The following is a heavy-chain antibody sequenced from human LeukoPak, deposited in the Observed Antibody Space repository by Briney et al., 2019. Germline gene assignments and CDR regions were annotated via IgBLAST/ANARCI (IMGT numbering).Heavy chain of an antibody. D-gene: IGHD3-10*01. V-gene: IGHV1-69*13. CDR1: GGTFSSYA. J-gene: IGHJ4*02. CDR2: IIPIFGTA. CDR3: AKAGRELISRPSLYYFEY. Sequence: GASVKVSCKASGGTFSSYAINWVRQAPGQGLKWMGGIIPIFGTANYAQKFQGGVTITADEYTSTAYMELSSLRSEDTAVYYCAKAGRELISRPSLYYFEYWGRGTLVTVSS.